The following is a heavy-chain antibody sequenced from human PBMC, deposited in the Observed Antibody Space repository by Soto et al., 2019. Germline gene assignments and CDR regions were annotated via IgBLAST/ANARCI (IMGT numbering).Heavy chain of an antibody. CDR3: ARPGSSGWLNDAFDI. CDR1: GFTFSNYS. J-gene: IGHJ3*02. V-gene: IGHV3-48*01. CDR2: ISSSSSTI. D-gene: IGHD6-19*01. Sequence: GGSLRLSCAAAGFTFSNYSMNWVLQAPGKGLEWVSYISSSSSTIYYADSVKGRFTISRDNAKNSLYLQMDSLRAEDTAVYYCARPGSSGWLNDAFDIWGQGTMVTVSS.